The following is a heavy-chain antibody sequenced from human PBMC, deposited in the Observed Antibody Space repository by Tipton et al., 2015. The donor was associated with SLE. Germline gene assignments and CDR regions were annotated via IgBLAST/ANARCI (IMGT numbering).Heavy chain of an antibody. V-gene: IGHV4-30-2*01. D-gene: IGHD3-9*01. J-gene: IGHJ3*02. CDR2: IYHSGST. CDR1: GGSISSGGYS. CDR3: ARGDYDFLTGYQDAFDI. Sequence: TLSLTCAVSGGSISSGGYSWSWIRQPPRKGLEWIGYIYHSGSTYYNPSLKSRVTISVERSKNQFSLKLSSVTAADTAVYYCARGDYDFLTGYQDAFDIWGQGTMVTVSS.